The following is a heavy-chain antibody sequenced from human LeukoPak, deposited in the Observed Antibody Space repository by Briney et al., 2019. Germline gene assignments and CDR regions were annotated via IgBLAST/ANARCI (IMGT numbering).Heavy chain of an antibody. CDR3: AKDIRGSTSWYGLDY. J-gene: IGHJ4*02. Sequence: GGSLRLSCAASGFTFDDYAIHWVRQAPGKGLEWVSLISWDGGSTHYADSVKGRFTISRDNSKNSLYLQMNSLRAEDTALYYCAKDIRGSTSWYGLDYWGQGTLVTVSS. CDR2: ISWDGGST. CDR1: GFTFDDYA. D-gene: IGHD6-13*01. V-gene: IGHV3-43D*03.